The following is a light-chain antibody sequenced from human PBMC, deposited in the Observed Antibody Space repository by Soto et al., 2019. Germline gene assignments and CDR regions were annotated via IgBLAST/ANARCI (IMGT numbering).Light chain of an antibody. CDR2: AAS. CDR3: QQSYITPPIT. CDR1: QDIRNN. Sequence: IQLTQSPSSLSASVGDRVTITCRASQDIRNNLGWYQQKPGRAPKLLINAASNLRSGVPSRFSGSGSGTDFTLTIDGLQPEDFAVYYCQQSYITPPITFGQGTRLEIK. V-gene: IGKV1-39*01. J-gene: IGKJ5*01.